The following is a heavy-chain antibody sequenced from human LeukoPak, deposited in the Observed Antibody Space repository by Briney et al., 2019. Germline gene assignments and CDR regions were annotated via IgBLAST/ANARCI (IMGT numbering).Heavy chain of an antibody. CDR1: GFTFSSYE. CDR3: ARDQVRGYSYGYFLDY. V-gene: IGHV3-48*03. Sequence: SGGSLRLSCAASGFTFSSYEMNWVRQAPGKGLEWVSYISSSGSTIYYADSVKGRFTISRDNAKNSLYLQMNSLRAEDTAVYYCARDQVRGYSYGYFLDYWGQGTLVTVSS. J-gene: IGHJ4*02. CDR2: ISSSGSTI. D-gene: IGHD5-18*01.